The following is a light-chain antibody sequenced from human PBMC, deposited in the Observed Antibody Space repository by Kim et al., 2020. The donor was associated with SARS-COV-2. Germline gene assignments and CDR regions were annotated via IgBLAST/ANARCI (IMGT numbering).Light chain of an antibody. CDR1: QSVGTY. CDR3: QQRRNWPPT. CDR2: DAS. Sequence: LSQGEGGTLSCRASQSVGTYLAWYQLKPGQAPRLLIYDASYRATGIPPRFSGSGSGTDFTLTISSLEPEDIAVYYCQQRRNWPPTFGGGTKVDIK. V-gene: IGKV3-11*01. J-gene: IGKJ4*01.